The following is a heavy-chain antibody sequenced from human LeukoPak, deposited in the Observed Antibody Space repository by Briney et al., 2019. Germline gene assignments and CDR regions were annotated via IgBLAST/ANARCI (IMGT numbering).Heavy chain of an antibody. Sequence: SVKVSCKASGGTFSSYAISWVRQAPGQGLEWVGGIIPIFGTANYAQKFQGRVTITADESTSTAYMELSSLRSEDTAVYYCARVRREDSSGYYPLDYWGQGTLVTVSS. V-gene: IGHV1-69*13. CDR3: ARVRREDSSGYYPLDY. CDR1: GGTFSSYA. J-gene: IGHJ4*02. CDR2: IIPIFGTA. D-gene: IGHD3-22*01.